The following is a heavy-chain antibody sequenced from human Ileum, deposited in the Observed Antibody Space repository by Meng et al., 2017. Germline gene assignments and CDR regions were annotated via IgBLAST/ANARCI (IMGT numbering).Heavy chain of an antibody. Sequence: QVQMQESGPGLVKPSGTLSITCAVSGGSISSRIWWSWVRQPPEKGLEWIGEIHHSGTTNYSPSLKSRLTISVDKSKNQFSLKLQSVTAADTAVYFCARGVVSGSHYNTYWGQGILVTVSS. CDR3: ARGVVSGSHYNTY. V-gene: IGHV4-4*02. D-gene: IGHD3-10*01. CDR1: GGSISSRIW. CDR2: IHHSGTT. J-gene: IGHJ4*02.